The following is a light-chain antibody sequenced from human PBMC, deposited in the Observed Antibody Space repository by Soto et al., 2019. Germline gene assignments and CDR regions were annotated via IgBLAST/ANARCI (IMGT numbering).Light chain of an antibody. CDR3: QQYNNWHLIT. J-gene: IGKJ5*01. Sequence: EIVLTQSPATLSLSPGERATLSCRASQSVSRYLAWYQQKPGQAPRLLIYDASNRATGIPARFSGSGSGTEFTLTISSLQSEDFAVYFCQQYNNWHLITFGQGTRLEIK. CDR2: DAS. V-gene: IGKV3-11*01. CDR1: QSVSRY.